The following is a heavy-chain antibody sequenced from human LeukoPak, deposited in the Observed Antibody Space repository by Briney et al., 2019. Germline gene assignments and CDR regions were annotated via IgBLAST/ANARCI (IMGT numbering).Heavy chain of an antibody. J-gene: IGHJ6*02. D-gene: IGHD2-2*01. Sequence: GASVKVSCKASGYTFTGYYMHWVRQAPGQGLEWMGWINPNSGGTNYAQKFQGRVTMTRDTSISTAYMELSRLRSDDTAVYYCARAEYQLLRLTYSHNSQDYYYYGMDVWGQGTTVTVSS. CDR1: GYTFTGYY. V-gene: IGHV1-2*02. CDR2: INPNSGGT. CDR3: ARAEYQLLRLTYSHNSQDYYYYGMDV.